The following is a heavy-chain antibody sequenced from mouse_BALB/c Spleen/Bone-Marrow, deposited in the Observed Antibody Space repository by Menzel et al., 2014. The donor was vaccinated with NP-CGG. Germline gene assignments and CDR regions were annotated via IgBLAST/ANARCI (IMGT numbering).Heavy chain of an antibody. CDR1: GYTFTDYW. V-gene: IGHV1-69*01. CDR2: IDTSDSYT. Sequence: QVQLKESGAELVMPGASVKMSCKASGYTFTDYWMHWVKQRPGQGLEWIGAIDTSDSYTSYNQKFKGKATLTVDESSSTAYMQHSSLTSEDSAVYYCAFYYGNYGDYWGQGTTLTVSS. J-gene: IGHJ2*01. D-gene: IGHD2-1*01. CDR3: AFYYGNYGDY.